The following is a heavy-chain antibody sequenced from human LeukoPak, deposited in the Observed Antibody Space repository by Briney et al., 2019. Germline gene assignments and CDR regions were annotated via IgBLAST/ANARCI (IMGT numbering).Heavy chain of an antibody. Sequence: ASVKVSCKASGYTFTGYYMHWVRQAPGQGLEWMGWINPNSGGTNYAQKFQGRVTTTRDTSISTAYMELSRLRSDDTAVYYCARGIAAAGTHAFDIWGQGTMVTVSS. CDR2: INPNSGGT. CDR3: ARGIAAAGTHAFDI. D-gene: IGHD6-13*01. CDR1: GYTFTGYY. V-gene: IGHV1-2*02. J-gene: IGHJ3*02.